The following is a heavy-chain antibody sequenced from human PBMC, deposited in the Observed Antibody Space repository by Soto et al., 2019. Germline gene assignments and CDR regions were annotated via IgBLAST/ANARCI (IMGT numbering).Heavy chain of an antibody. CDR1: GGNFISYA. CDR3: AYSSTPFDY. J-gene: IGHJ4*02. V-gene: IGHV3-23*01. D-gene: IGHD6-13*01. CDR2: ISGSGGST. Sequence: PGGSLRLSSAASGGNFISYAMSWVRQAPGKGLEWVSAISGSGGSTYYADSVKGRFTISRDNSKNTLYLQMNSLRAEDTAVYYCAYSSTPFDYWGQGTLVTVSS.